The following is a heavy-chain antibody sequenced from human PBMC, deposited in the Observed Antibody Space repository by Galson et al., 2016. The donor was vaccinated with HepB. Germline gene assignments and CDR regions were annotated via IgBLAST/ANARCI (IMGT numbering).Heavy chain of an antibody. Sequence: ETLSLTCSVSGVSVSSGHYFWSWIRQPPGKGLEWIGIIFEGRRTDHNSPLQGRVTISVATPNEQFSLKLSSVTGDDTAVYYCAAKLLFQGGLDYWGPGLPVTVSS. D-gene: IGHD2-21*01. CDR1: GVSVSSGHYF. CDR2: IFEGRRT. J-gene: IGHJ4*02. CDR3: AAKLLFQGGLDY. V-gene: IGHV4-61*01.